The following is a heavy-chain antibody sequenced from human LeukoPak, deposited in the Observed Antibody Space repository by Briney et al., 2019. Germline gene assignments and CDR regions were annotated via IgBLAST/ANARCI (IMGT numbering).Heavy chain of an antibody. CDR1: GGSIRSYY. D-gene: IGHD2-2*01. Sequence: SETLSLTCTVSGGSIRSYYWSWIRQPPGEGLDWMGYIYYSGNTNYNPSLKSRFTISVDTSKNQFSLKLSSVTAADTAVYYCARYPMTYCSSSSCTDYWGQGTLVTVSS. CDR2: IYYSGNT. J-gene: IGHJ4*02. V-gene: IGHV4-59*08. CDR3: ARYPMTYCSSSSCTDY.